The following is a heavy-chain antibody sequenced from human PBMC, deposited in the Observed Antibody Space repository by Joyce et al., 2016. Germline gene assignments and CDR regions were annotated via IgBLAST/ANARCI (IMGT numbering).Heavy chain of an antibody. Sequence: QVQLQESGPGLVKPSQTLSLTCTVSGGSISSGAYYWSWIRQHPGKGLEWVGYIYYSGNTYYNPFLKSRPNILIDTSNNQVSLDLNSVTSADTGVYYCARVSVRVHHMDVWGKGTTVTVSS. CDR2: IYYSGNT. J-gene: IGHJ6*03. D-gene: IGHD3-10*01. V-gene: IGHV4-31*03. CDR3: ARVSVRVHHMDV. CDR1: GGSISSGAYY.